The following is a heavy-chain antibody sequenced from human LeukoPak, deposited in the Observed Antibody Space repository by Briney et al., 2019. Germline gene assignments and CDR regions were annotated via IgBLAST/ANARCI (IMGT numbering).Heavy chain of an antibody. CDR1: GFTLSDYY. J-gene: IGHJ4*02. V-gene: IGHV3-11*01. CDR3: AKDISSIYYDSNGFLDY. CDR2: ISSSGSTI. Sequence: PGGSLRLSCAGSGFTLSDYYMSWIRQAPGKGLEWVSYISSSGSTIYYADSVKGRFTISRDNAKNFLYLQMNSLRAEDTALYYCAKDISSIYYDSNGFLDYWGQGTLVTVSS. D-gene: IGHD3-22*01.